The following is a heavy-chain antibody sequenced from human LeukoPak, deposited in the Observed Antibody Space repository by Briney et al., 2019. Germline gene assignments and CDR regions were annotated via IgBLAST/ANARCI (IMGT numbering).Heavy chain of an antibody. D-gene: IGHD3-22*01. CDR1: GFTFSGYA. CDR2: ITGSGDYT. CDR3: AKDSLYYDGSAHVYYFDY. Sequence: GGSLRLSCAASGFTFSGYAMTWVRQAPGKGLEWVSSITGSGDYTYYVDSVKGRFTISRDTSKNILYLQMNSLRGEDTALYYCAKDSLYYDGSAHVYYFDYWGQGTLVAVSS. J-gene: IGHJ4*02. V-gene: IGHV3-23*01.